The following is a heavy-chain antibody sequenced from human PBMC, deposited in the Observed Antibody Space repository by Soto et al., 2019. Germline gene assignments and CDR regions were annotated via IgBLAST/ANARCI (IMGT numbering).Heavy chain of an antibody. D-gene: IGHD2-15*01. CDR3: ARRRFPDIVVVVAATEYYFDY. J-gene: IGHJ4*02. CDR2: IYPGDSDT. Sequence: GDSLKISCKGSGYSFTSYWIGWVRQMPGKGPEWMGAIYPGDSDTRYSPSFQGQVTIAADKSISTAYLQWSSLEASDTAMYYCARRRFPDIVVVVAATEYYFDYWGQGSLVTVSS. V-gene: IGHV5-51*01. CDR1: GYSFTSYW.